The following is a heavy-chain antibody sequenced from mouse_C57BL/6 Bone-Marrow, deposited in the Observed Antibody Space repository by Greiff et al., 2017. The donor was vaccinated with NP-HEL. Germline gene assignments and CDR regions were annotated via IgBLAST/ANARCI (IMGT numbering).Heavy chain of an antibody. Sequence: QVQLQQSGPELVKPGASVKISCKASGYTFSTSWMNWMKQRPGKGLEWIGRIYPGDGDTHYSGTFEGKASLTADKSSNSAYMQLSSLTSEDSAVYFCARGESRGACFDYWGQGTTLTVSA. CDR2: IYPGDGDT. J-gene: IGHJ2*01. V-gene: IGHV1-82*01. CDR3: ARGESRGACFDY. CDR1: GYTFSTSW. D-gene: IGHD3-3*01.